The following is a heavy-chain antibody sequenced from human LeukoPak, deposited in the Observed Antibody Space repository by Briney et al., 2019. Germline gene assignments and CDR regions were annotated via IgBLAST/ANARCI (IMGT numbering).Heavy chain of an antibody. Sequence: GESLKISCKGSGYSFSNNWITWVRQMPGKGLEWMGIIYPGDSQTRYSPSFQGQVTISADRSIRTAYLHWSSLKASDTAMYYCARSITPSDYWGQGTLVTVSS. J-gene: IGHJ4*02. V-gene: IGHV5-51*01. D-gene: IGHD3-10*01. CDR2: IYPGDSQT. CDR1: GYSFSNNW. CDR3: ARSITPSDY.